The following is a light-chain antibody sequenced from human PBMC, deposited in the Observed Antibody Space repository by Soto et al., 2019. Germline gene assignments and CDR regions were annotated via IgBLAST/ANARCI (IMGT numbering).Light chain of an antibody. CDR1: SSNIGAVYD. V-gene: IGLV1-40*01. J-gene: IGLJ1*01. CDR3: QSYDSSLSGYV. Sequence: QSALTQPPSVSGAPGQRVTISCTGISSNIGAVYDVHWYQQLPGTAPKLLIYGNSNRPSGVPDRFSGSKSGTSASLAITGLQAEDEADYYCQSYDSSLSGYVFGTGTKVTVL. CDR2: GNS.